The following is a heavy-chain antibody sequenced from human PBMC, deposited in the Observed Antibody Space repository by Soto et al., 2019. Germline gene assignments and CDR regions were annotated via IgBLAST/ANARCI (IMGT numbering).Heavy chain of an antibody. Sequence: GGSLRLSCAASGFTFSGSAMHWVRQASGKGLEWVGLIRSKANSYATAYAASVKGRFTISRDDSKNTAYLQMNSLKTEDTAVYYCTRHDSNYDFWSGSPARYGMDVWGQGTTVTVPS. D-gene: IGHD3-3*01. CDR1: GFTFSGSA. V-gene: IGHV3-73*01. CDR3: TRHDSNYDFWSGSPARYGMDV. CDR2: IRSKANSYAT. J-gene: IGHJ6*02.